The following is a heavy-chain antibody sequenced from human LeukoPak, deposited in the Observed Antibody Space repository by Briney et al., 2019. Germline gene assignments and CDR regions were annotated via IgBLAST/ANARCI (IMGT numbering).Heavy chain of an antibody. D-gene: IGHD2-2*01. CDR3: ATAKLGYCSSTSCRGYYYYGMDV. CDR2: INPNSGGT. CDR1: GYTFTGYY. J-gene: IGHJ6*02. Sequence: ASVKVSCKASGYTFTGYYMHWVRQAPGQGLEWMGRINPNSGGTNYAQKFQGRVTMTRDTSISTAYMELSSLRSEDTAVYYCATAKLGYCSSTSCRGYYYYGMDVWGQGTTVTVSS. V-gene: IGHV1-2*06.